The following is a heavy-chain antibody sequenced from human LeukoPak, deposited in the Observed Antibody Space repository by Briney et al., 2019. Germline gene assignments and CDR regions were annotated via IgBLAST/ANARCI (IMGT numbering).Heavy chain of an antibody. CDR2: INPNSGGT. CDR3: ARGRIAAAGKYYFDY. Sequence: ASVKVSCKASGYTFTGYYMHWVRQGPGQGLEWMGWINPNSGGTNYAQKFQGWVTMTRDTSISTAYMELSRLRSDDTAVYYCARGRIAAAGKYYFDYWGQGTLVTVSS. CDR1: GYTFTGYY. V-gene: IGHV1-2*04. D-gene: IGHD6-13*01. J-gene: IGHJ4*02.